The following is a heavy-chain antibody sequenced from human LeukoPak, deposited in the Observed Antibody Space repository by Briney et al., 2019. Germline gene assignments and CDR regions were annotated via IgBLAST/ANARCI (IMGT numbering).Heavy chain of an antibody. Sequence: GASVKVSCKASGYTFTSYDINWVRQAPGQGLEWMGWINPNSGGTNYAQKFQGRVTMTRDTSISTAYMELSRLRSDDTAVYYCARIEDYYYMDVWGKGTTVTISS. J-gene: IGHJ6*03. CDR2: INPNSGGT. CDR1: GYTFTSYD. CDR3: ARIEDYYYMDV. V-gene: IGHV1-2*02.